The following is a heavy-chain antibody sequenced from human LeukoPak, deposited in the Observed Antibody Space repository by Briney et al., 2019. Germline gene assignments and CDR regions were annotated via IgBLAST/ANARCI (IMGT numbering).Heavy chain of an antibody. CDR3: ARGFVGGATPDV. V-gene: IGHV1-69*04. CDR1: GGTFSSYA. D-gene: IGHD1-26*01. CDR2: IIPILGIA. Sequence: GASVKVSCKASGGTFSSYAISWVRQAPGQGLEWMGRIIPILGIANYAQKFQGRVTITTDTSTSTAYMELRSLRSDDTAVYYCARGFVGGATPDVWGKGTTVTVSS. J-gene: IGHJ6*04.